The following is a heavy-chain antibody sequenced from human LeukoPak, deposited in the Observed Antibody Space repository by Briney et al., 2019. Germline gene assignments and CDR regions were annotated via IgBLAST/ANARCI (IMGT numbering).Heavy chain of an antibody. D-gene: IGHD3-22*01. CDR3: AIGAYYYDSSGYYYFDY. CDR1: GFTFSSYA. V-gene: IGHV3-23*01. Sequence: TGGSLRLSCAASGFTFSSYAMSWVRQAPGKGLEWVSAISGSGGSTYYADSVKGRFTISRDNSKNTLYLQMNSLRAEDTAVYYCAIGAYYYDSSGYYYFDYWGQGTLVTVSS. J-gene: IGHJ4*02. CDR2: ISGSGGST.